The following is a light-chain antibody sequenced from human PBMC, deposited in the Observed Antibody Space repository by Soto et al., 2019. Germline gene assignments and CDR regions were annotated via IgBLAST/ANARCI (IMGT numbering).Light chain of an antibody. CDR3: SSYTSSSLYV. CDR2: EVS. J-gene: IGLJ1*01. CDR1: SSDIGAYNY. Sequence: QSVLTQPPSAPGSPGQSFTISCTGTSSDIGAYNYVSWYQQRPGKAPKLMIYEVSRRPSGVPYRFSGSKSGSTASLTVSGLHTEDEADYYCSSYTSSSLYVFGTGTKVTVL. V-gene: IGLV2-8*01.